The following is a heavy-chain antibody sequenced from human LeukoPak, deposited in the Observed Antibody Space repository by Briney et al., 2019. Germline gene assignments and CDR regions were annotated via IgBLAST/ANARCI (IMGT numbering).Heavy chain of an antibody. CDR2: ISNDGGGT. CDR1: GFIFNNYG. D-gene: IGHD3-22*01. J-gene: IGHJ5*02. Sequence: GGSPRLSCAASGFIFNNYGLIWVPQAPGKGLEWVSAISNDGGGTQYADFVEGRFTISRDNSKNTLFLQMSSLRAEDTALYYCAKGSSGYFADLWGQGTLVTVSS. V-gene: IGHV3-23*01. CDR3: AKGSSGYFADL.